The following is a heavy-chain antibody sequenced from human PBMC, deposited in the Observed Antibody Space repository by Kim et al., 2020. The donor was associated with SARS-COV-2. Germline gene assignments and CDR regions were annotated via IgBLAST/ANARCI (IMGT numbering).Heavy chain of an antibody. CDR2: IIPIFGTA. CDR3: ARDGYSGYDWGFGPFDY. CDR1: GGTFSSYA. J-gene: IGHJ4*02. D-gene: IGHD5-12*01. Sequence: SVKVSCKASGGTFSSYAISWVRQAPGQGLEWMGGIIPIFGTANYAQKFQGRVTITADESTSTAYMELSSLRSEDTAVYYCARDGYSGYDWGFGPFDYWGQGTLVTVSS. V-gene: IGHV1-69*13.